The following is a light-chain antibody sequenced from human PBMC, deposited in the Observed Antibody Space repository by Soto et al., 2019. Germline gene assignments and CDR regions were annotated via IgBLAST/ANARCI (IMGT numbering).Light chain of an antibody. CDR1: QDIRND. CDR3: LQDFNYPWT. CDR2: AAS. V-gene: IGKV1-6*01. Sequence: AIQMTQSPSSLSASVGDRVTITCRASQDIRNDLGWYQQKPGKTPKLLIFAASSLQSGVPSRCSGSGSGTDFTLTINSLQPEDFATYYCLQDFNYPWTFGQGTKVEIE. J-gene: IGKJ1*01.